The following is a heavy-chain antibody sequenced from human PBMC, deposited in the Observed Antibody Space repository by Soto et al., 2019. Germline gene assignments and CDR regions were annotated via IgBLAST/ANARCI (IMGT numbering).Heavy chain of an antibody. D-gene: IGHD3-22*01. CDR1: GGTFSSYA. V-gene: IGHV1-69*12. Sequence: QVQLVQAGAEVKKPGSSVKVSCKASGGTFSSYAISWVRQAPGQGLEWMGGIIPIFGTANYAQKFQGRVTITADESTSTAYMELSSLRSEVTAVYYCAREYYYHSSGQDAFDIWGQGTMVTVSS. CDR2: IIPIFGTA. CDR3: AREYYYHSSGQDAFDI. J-gene: IGHJ3*02.